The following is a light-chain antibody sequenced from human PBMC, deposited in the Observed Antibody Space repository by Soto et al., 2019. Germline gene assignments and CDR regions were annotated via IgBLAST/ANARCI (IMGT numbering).Light chain of an antibody. CDR3: QQYNTYPWP. V-gene: IGKV1-5*01. CDR2: GAS. CDR1: QTISSW. Sequence: IQITQSPFTLSGSVGDRVTITLRARQTISSWLAWYQQKPGKAPSLLISGASTLESGVPSRFSGSPLSGSASGTPFSLTISSLQPDDFATYYCQQYNTYPWPFGQGTKVDI. J-gene: IGKJ1*01.